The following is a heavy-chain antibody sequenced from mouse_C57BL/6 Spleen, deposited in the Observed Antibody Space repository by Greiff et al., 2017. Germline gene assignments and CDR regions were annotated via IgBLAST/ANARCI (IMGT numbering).Heavy chain of an antibody. V-gene: IGHV1-81*01. J-gene: IGHJ4*01. CDR3: ARRDDGYYLYAMDY. D-gene: IGHD2-3*01. CDR2: IYPRSGNT. Sequence: QVQLQQSGAELARPGASVKLSCKASGYTFTSYGISWVKQRTGQGLEWIGEIYPRSGNTYYNEKFKGKATLTADKSSSTAYMELRSLTSEDSAVXFCARRDDGYYLYAMDYWGQGTSVTVSS. CDR1: GYTFTSYG.